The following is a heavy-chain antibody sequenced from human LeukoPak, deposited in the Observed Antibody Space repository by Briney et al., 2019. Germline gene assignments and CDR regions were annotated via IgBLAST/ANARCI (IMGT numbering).Heavy chain of an antibody. V-gene: IGHV3-23*01. D-gene: IGHD2-2*01. CDR1: GFTFSTYA. CDR2: ISGSGRNT. CDR3: ARYLRDSGTSRVTLDH. Sequence: PGGSLRLSCVVSGFTFSTYATSWVRQAPGKGLEWVAFISGSGRNTYYADSVKGRFTISRDNSKNTLSLRMGSLRADDTAIYFCARYLRDSGTSRVTLDHWGQGTLVIVSS. J-gene: IGHJ4*02.